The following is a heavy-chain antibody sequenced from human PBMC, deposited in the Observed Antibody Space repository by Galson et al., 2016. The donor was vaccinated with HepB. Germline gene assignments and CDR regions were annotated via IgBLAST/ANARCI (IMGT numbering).Heavy chain of an antibody. V-gene: IGHV3-48*04. CDR2: ISTSGSTI. CDR1: GFTFSSYS. J-gene: IGHJ5*02. Sequence: SLRLSCAASGFTFSSYSMNWVRQTPGKGLEWVSYISTSGSTIYYADSVKGRFFISRDNARNSLYLHMNSLRAEDTAVYYCARTSINYYFDTTGHYSTRNNWFDPWGQGTLVTVSS. CDR3: ARTSINYYFDTTGHYSTRNNWFDP. D-gene: IGHD3-22*01.